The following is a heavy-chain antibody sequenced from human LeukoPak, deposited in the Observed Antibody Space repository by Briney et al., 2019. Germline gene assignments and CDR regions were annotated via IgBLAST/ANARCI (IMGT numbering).Heavy chain of an antibody. CDR3: AKDSGWILFDD. J-gene: IGHJ4*02. CDR2: IIPSGGTT. Sequence: GGSLRLSCTASGLTFSNYGMNWVRQAPGKGLEWVSGIIPSGGTTYYADSVKGRFTISRDNSQNTMYLQMNSLRAEDTALYFCAKDSGWILFDDWGQGTLVTVSS. V-gene: IGHV3-23*01. D-gene: IGHD2-2*03. CDR1: GLTFSNYG.